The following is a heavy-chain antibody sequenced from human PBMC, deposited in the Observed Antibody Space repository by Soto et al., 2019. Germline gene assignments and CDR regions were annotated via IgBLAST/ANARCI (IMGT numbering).Heavy chain of an antibody. CDR3: ARHSPDFYGSGTYSLTDALDI. D-gene: IGHD3-10*01. J-gene: IGHJ3*02. Sequence: SETLSLTCTVSGGSISTFYWSWIRQPPGKGLEWIGFTYYRGISDYSPSLQSRVTISVDTPKNQFSLRLSSVTAADTAVYYCARHSPDFYGSGTYSLTDALDIWGQGTMVTVSS. V-gene: IGHV4-59*08. CDR2: TYYRGIS. CDR1: GGSISTFY.